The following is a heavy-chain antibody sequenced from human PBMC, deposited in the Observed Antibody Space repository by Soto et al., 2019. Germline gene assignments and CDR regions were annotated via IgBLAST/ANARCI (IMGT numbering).Heavy chain of an antibody. CDR2: INHSGST. CDR3: ARANLWFGELALTDV. J-gene: IGHJ6*02. CDR1: GGSFSGYY. V-gene: IGHV4-34*01. Sequence: NPSETLSLTCAVYGGSFSGYYWSWIRQPPGKGLEWIGEINHSGSTNYNPSLKSRVTISVDTSKNQFSLKLSSVTAADTAVYYCARANLWFGELALTDVWGQGTTVTVSS. D-gene: IGHD3-10*01.